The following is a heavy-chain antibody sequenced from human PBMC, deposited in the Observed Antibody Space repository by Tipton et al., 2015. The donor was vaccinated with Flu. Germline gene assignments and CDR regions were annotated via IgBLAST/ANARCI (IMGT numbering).Heavy chain of an antibody. CDR2: IYHSGTA. CDR1: GGSISSSRYY. J-gene: IGHJ5*02. CDR3: ARYPESNYHWFGP. V-gene: IGHV4-39*07. D-gene: IGHD4-11*01. Sequence: LRLSCTVSGGSISSSRYYWGWIRQPPGKGLEWIGSIYHSGTAYYNPSLKSRVTISADTSKNQISLKLGSVTAADTAVYYCARYPESNYHWFGPWGQGALVTVSS.